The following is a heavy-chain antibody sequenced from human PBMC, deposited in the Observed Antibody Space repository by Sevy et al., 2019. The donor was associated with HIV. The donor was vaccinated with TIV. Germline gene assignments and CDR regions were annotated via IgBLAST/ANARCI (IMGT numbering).Heavy chain of an antibody. D-gene: IGHD3-22*01. V-gene: IGHV1-69*13. CDR2: IIPIFGTA. CDR1: GGTFSSYA. CDR3: ARDTDTYYDSSGYYFPPRFDP. Sequence: ASVKVSCKASGGTFSSYAISWVRQAPGQGLEWMGGIIPIFGTANYAQKFQGRVTITADESTSTAYMELSSLRSEDTAVYYCARDTDTYYDSSGYYFPPRFDPWGQGTMVTVSS. J-gene: IGHJ5*02.